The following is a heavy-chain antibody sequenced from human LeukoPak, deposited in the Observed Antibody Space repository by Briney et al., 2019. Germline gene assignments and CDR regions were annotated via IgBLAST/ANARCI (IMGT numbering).Heavy chain of an antibody. V-gene: IGHV4-59*12. CDR3: ARRAQSSGGSCYSDY. Sequence: PSETLSLTCTVSGGSISTYYWSWIRRSPGKGLEWIGYIYYDGSTNYNPSLKSRVTISVDTSKNQFSLKLSSVTAAETAVYYCARRAQSSGGSCYSDYWGQGTLVTVSS. CDR1: GGSISTYY. J-gene: IGHJ4*02. D-gene: IGHD2-15*01. CDR2: IYYDGST.